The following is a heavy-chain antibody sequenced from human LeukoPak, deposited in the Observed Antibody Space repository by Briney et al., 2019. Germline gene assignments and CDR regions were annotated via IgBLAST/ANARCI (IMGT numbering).Heavy chain of an antibody. J-gene: IGHJ4*02. CDR2: ISGSGRST. Sequence: GGSLRLSCAASGFTFSSYSMNWVRQAPGKGLEWVSAISGSGRSTYYADSVKGRFTISRDNSKSTLFLQMNSLRVEDTAIYYCANDEGCSGDNCYSGSQLIGHWGQGTLVTVSS. CDR1: GFTFSSYS. D-gene: IGHD2-15*01. CDR3: ANDEGCSGDNCYSGSQLIGH. V-gene: IGHV3-23*01.